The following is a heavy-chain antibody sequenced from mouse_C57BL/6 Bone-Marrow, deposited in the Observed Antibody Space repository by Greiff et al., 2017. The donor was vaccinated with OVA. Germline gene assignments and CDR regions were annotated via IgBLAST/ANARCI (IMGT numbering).Heavy chain of an antibody. CDR2: ISDGGSYT. J-gene: IGHJ2*01. CDR1: GFTFSSYA. D-gene: IGHD1-1*01. V-gene: IGHV5-4*01. Sequence: EVKVVESGGGLVKPGGSLKLSCAASGFTFSSYAMSWVRQTPEKRLEWVATISDGGSYTYYPDNVKGRFTISRDNAKNNLYLQMSHLKSEDTAMYYCAREGGYSVVGYWGQGTTLTVSS. CDR3: AREGGYSVVGY.